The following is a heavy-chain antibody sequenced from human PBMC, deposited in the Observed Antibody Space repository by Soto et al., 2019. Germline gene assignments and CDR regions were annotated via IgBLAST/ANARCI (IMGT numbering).Heavy chain of an antibody. CDR3: VRVEMYAGEFTRNFDR. CDR1: GDSLRSSYHY. Sequence: QLHESGPGQVKSSETLSLTCTVSGDSLRSSYHYWGWIRQSPGKGLEWIGSIYYTGNTYYNPSLKSRVSISVDMATNEISLRLRAESVADTAVYYCVRVEMYAGEFTRNFDRWGQGALVTVSS. V-gene: IGHV4-39*01. D-gene: IGHD2-8*01. J-gene: IGHJ4*02. CDR2: IYYTGNT.